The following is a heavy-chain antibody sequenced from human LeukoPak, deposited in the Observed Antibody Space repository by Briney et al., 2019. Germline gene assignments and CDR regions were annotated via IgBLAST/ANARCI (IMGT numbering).Heavy chain of an antibody. Sequence: PGGSLRLSCAASGFTFNTYGMHWVRQAPAKGLEWVAVIWYDGSEKYYVDSVKGRFTISRDNSKNTLYLQMDNLRVEDTAVYYCARDKPTRHNAFDIWGQGTTVIVSP. J-gene: IGHJ3*02. CDR2: IWYDGSEK. V-gene: IGHV3-33*01. CDR3: ARDKPTRHNAFDI. CDR1: GFTFNTYG.